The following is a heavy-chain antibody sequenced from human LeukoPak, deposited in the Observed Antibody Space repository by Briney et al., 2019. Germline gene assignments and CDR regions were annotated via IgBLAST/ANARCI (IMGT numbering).Heavy chain of an antibody. CDR2: IDPSDSYT. CDR1: GYSFTSYW. V-gene: IGHV5-10-1*01. J-gene: IGHJ6*02. D-gene: IGHD2-21*02. Sequence: GESLKISCKGSGYSFTSYWISWVRQMPGKGLEWMGRIDPSDSYTNYSPSLQGHVTMSADKSISTAYLQWGRLKGLDTAIYFFARRHTGRDVSDLSGMDVWGQGTKVNVSS. CDR3: ARRHTGRDVSDLSGMDV.